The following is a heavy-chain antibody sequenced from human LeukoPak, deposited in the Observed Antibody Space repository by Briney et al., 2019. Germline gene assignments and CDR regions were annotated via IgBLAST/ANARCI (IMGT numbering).Heavy chain of an antibody. CDR1: GGSISSYY. J-gene: IGHJ4*02. D-gene: IGHD3-16*01. CDR2: IYYSGST. CDR3: ARTGGGGASHRQFDY. V-gene: IGHV4-59*01. Sequence: SETLSLTCTVSGGSISSYYWSWIRQPPGKGLEWIGYIYYSGSTNYNPTLKSRVTISVDTSKNQFSLKLSSVTAADTAVYYCARTGGGGASHRQFDYWGQGTLVTVSS.